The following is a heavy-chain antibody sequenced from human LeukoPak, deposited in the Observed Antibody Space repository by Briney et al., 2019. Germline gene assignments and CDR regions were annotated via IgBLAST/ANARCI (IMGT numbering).Heavy chain of an antibody. V-gene: IGHV4-61*02. J-gene: IGHJ4*02. Sequence: SETLSLTCTVSDGSISSGSYYWSWIRQPAGKGLEWIGRIYTSGSTNYNPSLKSRVTMSVDTSKNQFSLKLSSVTAADTAVYYCARDYSSGWYGYWGQGTLVTVSS. CDR3: ARDYSSGWYGY. D-gene: IGHD6-19*01. CDR1: DGSISSGSYY. CDR2: IYTSGST.